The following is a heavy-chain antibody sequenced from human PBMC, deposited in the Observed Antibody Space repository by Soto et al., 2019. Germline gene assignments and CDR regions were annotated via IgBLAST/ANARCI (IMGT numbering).Heavy chain of an antibody. J-gene: IGHJ6*02. CDR3: AREYSGYDSGGYYYYYGMDV. CDR1: GGSISSGGYY. CDR2: IYYSGST. V-gene: IGHV4-61*08. D-gene: IGHD5-12*01. Sequence: PSETLSLTCTVSGGSISSGGYYWSWIRQHPGKGLEWIGYIYYSGSTNYNPSLKSRVTISVDTSKNQFSLKLSSVTAADTAVYYCAREYSGYDSGGYYYYYGMDVWGQGTTVTVSS.